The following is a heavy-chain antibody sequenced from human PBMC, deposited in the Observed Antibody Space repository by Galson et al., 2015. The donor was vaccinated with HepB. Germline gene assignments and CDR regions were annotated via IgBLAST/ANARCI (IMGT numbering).Heavy chain of an antibody. D-gene: IGHD2-2*01. CDR1: GGTFSSYT. CDR2: IIPILGIA. Sequence: SVKVSCKASGGTFSSYTISWVRQAPGQGLEWMGRIIPILGIANYAQKFQGRVTITADKSTSTAYMELSSLRSEDTAVYYCAREDIVVVPAAAFDIWGQGTMVTVSS. J-gene: IGHJ3*02. V-gene: IGHV1-69*02. CDR3: AREDIVVVPAAAFDI.